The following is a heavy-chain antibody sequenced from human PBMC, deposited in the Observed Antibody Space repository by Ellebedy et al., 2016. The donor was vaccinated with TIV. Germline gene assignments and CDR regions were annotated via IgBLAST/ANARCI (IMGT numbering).Heavy chain of an antibody. CDR1: STSA. D-gene: IGHD5-12*01. J-gene: IGHJ4*02. CDR2: IIPILNVV. V-gene: IGHV1-69*04. CDR3: ARWGPYSGTFQGPFDF. Sequence: AASVKVSCKASSTSAINWVRQAPGQGLEWVGRIIPILNVVNYERKFQGRVTITADRSTNIVYLELSSLRSEDTAVYYFARWGPYSGTFQGPFDFWGQGVLVTVSS.